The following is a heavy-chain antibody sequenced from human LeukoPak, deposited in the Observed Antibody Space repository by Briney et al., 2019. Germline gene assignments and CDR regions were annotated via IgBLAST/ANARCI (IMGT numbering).Heavy chain of an antibody. CDR1: GFTFSSYA. J-gene: IGHJ4*02. D-gene: IGHD6-19*01. CDR2: ISGSGGST. V-gene: IGHV3-23*01. CDR3: AKETYSSGWYPYFDY. Sequence: PGGSLRLSCVASGFTFSSYAMSWVRHAPGKGLEWVSGISGSGGSTYYADSVKGRFTISRDNSKNTLFLQMNSLRAEDTAVYYCAKETYSSGWYPYFDYWGQGTLVTVSS.